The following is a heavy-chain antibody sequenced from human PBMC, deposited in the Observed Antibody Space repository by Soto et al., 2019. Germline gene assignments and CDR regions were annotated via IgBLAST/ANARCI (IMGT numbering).Heavy chain of an antibody. CDR3: ARDRGYRLVGMEV. CDR2: IYYSVST. Sequence: SETLSLTCTVSGGSISSYYWSWIRQPPGKGLEWIGYIYYSVSTNYNPSLKSRVTISVDTSKNQFSLKLSSVTAADTAVYYCARDRGYRLVGMEVWGQGTTVTVS. V-gene: IGHV4-59*01. J-gene: IGHJ6*02. CDR1: GGSISSYY. D-gene: IGHD3-10*01.